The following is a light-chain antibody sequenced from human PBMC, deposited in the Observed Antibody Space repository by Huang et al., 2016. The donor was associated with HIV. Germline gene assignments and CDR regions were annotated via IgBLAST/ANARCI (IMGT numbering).Light chain of an antibody. CDR2: GAS. CDR1: QRVSSN. CDR3: QQYNDWPPWT. J-gene: IGKJ1*01. Sequence: EIVLTQSPATLSVCPWARAPLHCRASQRVSSNLAWYQQKPGQAPRLLIYGASTRATGIPGRFSGSGSGTEFTLTISSLQSEDFALYYCQQYNDWPPWTFGQGTKVEIK. V-gene: IGKV3-15*01.